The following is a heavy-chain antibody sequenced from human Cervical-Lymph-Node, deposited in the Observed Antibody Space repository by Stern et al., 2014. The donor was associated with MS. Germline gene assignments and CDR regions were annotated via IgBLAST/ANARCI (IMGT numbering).Heavy chain of an antibody. CDR1: GFTFSSYW. J-gene: IGHJ4*02. CDR3: VRDNYGTDY. CDR2: INSDGSST. D-gene: IGHD3-16*01. Sequence: EVQLLESGGDLVQPGGSLRLSCAASGFTFSSYWMQWVRQAPGKGLVWVSHINSDGSSTTYADSVKGRFTTSRDNAKNTLYLQMDDLRAEDTAVYFCVRDNYGTDYWGQGTLVTVSS. V-gene: IGHV3-74*03.